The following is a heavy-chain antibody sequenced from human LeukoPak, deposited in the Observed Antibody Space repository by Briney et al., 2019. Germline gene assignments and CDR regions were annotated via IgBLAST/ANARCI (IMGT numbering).Heavy chain of an antibody. V-gene: IGHV4-61*05. Sequence: SETLSLTCTVSGGSISSSSYYWGWIRQPPGKGLEWIGYIYYSGSTNYNPSLKSRVTISVDTSKNQFSLKLSSVTAADTAVYYCARQSGYSSGWYDLFAFDIWGQGTMVTVSS. CDR3: ARQSGYSSGWYDLFAFDI. CDR2: IYYSGST. CDR1: GGSISSSSYY. J-gene: IGHJ3*02. D-gene: IGHD6-19*01.